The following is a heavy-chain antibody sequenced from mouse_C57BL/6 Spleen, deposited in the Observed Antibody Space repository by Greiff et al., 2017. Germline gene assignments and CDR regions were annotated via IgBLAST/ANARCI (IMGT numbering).Heavy chain of an antibody. D-gene: IGHD5-5*01. Sequence: QVQLQQSGPELVKPGASVKISCKASGYAFSSSWMNWVKQRPGKGLEWIGRIYPGDGDTNYNGKFKGKATLTADKSSSTAYMQLSSLTSEDSAVYFCAREEDHLPPMDYWGQGTSVTVSS. CDR1: GYAFSSSW. V-gene: IGHV1-82*01. CDR3: AREEDHLPPMDY. J-gene: IGHJ4*01. CDR2: IYPGDGDT.